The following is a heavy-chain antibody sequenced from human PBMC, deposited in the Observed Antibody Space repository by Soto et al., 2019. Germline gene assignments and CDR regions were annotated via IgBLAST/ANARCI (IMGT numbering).Heavy chain of an antibody. CDR3: ARDFGLNAVGATSFDS. J-gene: IGHJ4*02. CDR2: IYTDGSST. CDR1: GFTFSRYW. Sequence: GGSMRLSCAVSGFTFSRYWMHWVRQAPGKGLVWVSRIYTDGSSTSYADFVKGRFTISRDNAKNTLYLQMNSLRADDTAVYYCARDFGLNAVGATSFDSWGQGTLVTVSS. D-gene: IGHD1-26*01. V-gene: IGHV3-74*01.